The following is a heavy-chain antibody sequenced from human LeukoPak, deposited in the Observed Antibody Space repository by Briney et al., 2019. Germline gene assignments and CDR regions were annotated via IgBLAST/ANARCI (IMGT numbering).Heavy chain of an antibody. D-gene: IGHD3-22*01. V-gene: IGHV1-8*01. J-gene: IGHJ4*02. CDR2: MNPNSGNT. Sequence: VASVKVSCKASGYTFTSYDINWVRQATGQGLEWMGWMNPNSGNTGYAQKFQGRVTMTRNTSISTAYMELSSLRSEDTAVYYCARVYYDSSGYSYYFDYWGQGTLVTVSS. CDR3: ARVYYDSSGYSYYFDY. CDR1: GYTFTSYD.